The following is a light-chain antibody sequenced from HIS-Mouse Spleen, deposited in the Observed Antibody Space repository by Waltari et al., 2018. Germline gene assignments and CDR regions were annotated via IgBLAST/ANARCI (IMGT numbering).Light chain of an antibody. CDR3: SSYTSSSTEV. CDR1: SSDGGGYNS. CDR2: DVS. V-gene: IGLV2-14*03. J-gene: IGLJ2*01. Sequence: QSALTQPASVSGSPGHSSTISCTGTSSDGGGYNSVSCYQQHPGKAPKLIIYDVSNRPPGVSNRFSGSKSGNTASLTISGLQAEDEADYYCSSYTSSSTEVFGGGTKLTVL.